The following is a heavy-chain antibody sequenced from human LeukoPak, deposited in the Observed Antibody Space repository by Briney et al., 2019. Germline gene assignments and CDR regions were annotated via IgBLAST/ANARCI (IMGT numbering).Heavy chain of an antibody. CDR1: GFTFSSYW. CDR2: IKQGGSEK. J-gene: IGHJ4*02. D-gene: IGHD3-22*01. Sequence: GGSLRLSCAASGFTFSSYWMSWVRQAPGKGLEWVANIKQGGSEKYYVDSVKGRFTISRDNAENSLYLQMNSLRAEDTAVYYCARSLPTYYYDSSGLFDYWGQGTLVTVSS. V-gene: IGHV3-7*01. CDR3: ARSLPTYYYDSSGLFDY.